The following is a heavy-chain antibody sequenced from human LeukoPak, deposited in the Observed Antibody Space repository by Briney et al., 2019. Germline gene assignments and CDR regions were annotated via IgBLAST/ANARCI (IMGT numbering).Heavy chain of an antibody. V-gene: IGHV3-30*03. J-gene: IGHJ6*02. D-gene: IGHD6-13*01. CDR2: ISYDGVNK. Sequence: GGSLRLSCAASGFSFSRSGMHWVRQAPGKGLEWLAVISYDGVNKYYGDSVKGRFITSRDNSKNTLYLQMSSLRVEDTAVYYCARQPQPRIGLPHYYYGMDVWGQGTTVTVSS. CDR3: ARQPQPRIGLPHYYYGMDV. CDR1: GFSFSRSG.